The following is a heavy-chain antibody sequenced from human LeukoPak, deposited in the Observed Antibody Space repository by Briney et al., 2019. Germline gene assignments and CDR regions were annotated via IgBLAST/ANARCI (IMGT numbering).Heavy chain of an antibody. CDR2: FYPGDADT. CDR1: GYSFTTYW. CDR3: ARHKEVGATRSSFDI. D-gene: IGHD1-26*01. Sequence: GESLKISCQGSGYSFTTYWIAWGRQMPEKGLEWMGIFYPGDADTRNSPSFQGQVTISADKSISTAYQQWSSLKASDTAMYYCARHKEVGATRSSFDIWGQGTMVTVSS. V-gene: IGHV5-51*01. J-gene: IGHJ3*02.